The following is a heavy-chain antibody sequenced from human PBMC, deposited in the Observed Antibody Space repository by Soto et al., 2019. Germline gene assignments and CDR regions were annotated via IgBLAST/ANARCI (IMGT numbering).Heavy chain of an antibody. V-gene: IGHV4-30-2*01. CDR2: IYHSGST. J-gene: IGHJ4*02. CDR1: GGSISSGGYS. Sequence: QLQLQESGSGLVKPSETLSLTCAVSGGSISSGGYSWSWIRQPPGKGLEWIGYIYHSGSTYYNPSLKSPVTISVDRSKNQFSLKLSSVTAADTAVYYCAGGRIGTSRDYWGQGTLVTVSS. D-gene: IGHD2-2*01. CDR3: AGGRIGTSRDY.